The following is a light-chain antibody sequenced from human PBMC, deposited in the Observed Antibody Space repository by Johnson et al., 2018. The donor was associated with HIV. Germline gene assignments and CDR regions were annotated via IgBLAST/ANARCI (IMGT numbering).Light chain of an antibody. J-gene: IGLJ1*01. Sequence: QSVLTQPPSVSAAPGQRVNISCSGNSSNIENYFVSWYQQLPGAAPSLVIYEDNKRPSGIHDRFSGSKSGTSATLGITVLPPGDEADYYCGTWDSSLISYVFGTGTKVTVL. V-gene: IGLV1-51*02. CDR3: GTWDSSLISYV. CDR2: EDN. CDR1: SSNIENYF.